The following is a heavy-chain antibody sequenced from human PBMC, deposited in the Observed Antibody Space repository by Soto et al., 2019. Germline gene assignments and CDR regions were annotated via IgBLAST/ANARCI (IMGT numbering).Heavy chain of an antibody. D-gene: IGHD2-15*01. CDR3: ARDRVVTAYFDY. CDR2: IYYSGST. V-gene: IGHV4-31*03. CDR1: GGSISSGGYY. Sequence: SSETLSLTCTVSGGSISSGGYYWSWIRQHPGKGLEWIGYIYYSGSTYYNPSLKSRVTISVDTSKNQFSLKLSSVTAADTAVYYCARDRVVTAYFDYWGQGTLVTVSS. J-gene: IGHJ4*02.